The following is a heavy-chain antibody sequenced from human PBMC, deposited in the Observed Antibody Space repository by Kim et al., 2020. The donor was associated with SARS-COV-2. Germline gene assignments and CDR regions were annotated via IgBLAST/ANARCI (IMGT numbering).Heavy chain of an antibody. D-gene: IGHD3-9*01. CDR1: GFTFSNAW. CDR3: TTDAASGDILTGSFGFDC. V-gene: IGHV3-15*01. Sequence: GGSLRLSCAASGFTFSNAWMSWVRQAPGKGLEWVGRIKSKTDGGTTDYAAPVKGRFTISRDDSKNTLYLQMNSLKTEDTAVYYCTTDAASGDILTGSFGFDCWGQGTLVTVSS. J-gene: IGHJ4*02. CDR2: IKSKTDGGTT.